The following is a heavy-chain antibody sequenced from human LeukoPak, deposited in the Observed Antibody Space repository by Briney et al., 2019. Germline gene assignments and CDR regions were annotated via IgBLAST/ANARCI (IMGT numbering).Heavy chain of an antibody. CDR3: AKADVGYCSSTSCPNWFDP. J-gene: IGHJ5*02. CDR2: ISWNSGSI. Sequence: SLRLSCAASGFTFDDYAMHWVRQAPGKGLEWVSGISWNSGSIGYADSVKGRFTISRDNAKNSLYLQMNSLRAEDTALYYCAKADVGYCSSTSCPNWFDPWGQGTLVTVSS. D-gene: IGHD2-2*01. CDR1: GFTFDDYA. V-gene: IGHV3-9*01.